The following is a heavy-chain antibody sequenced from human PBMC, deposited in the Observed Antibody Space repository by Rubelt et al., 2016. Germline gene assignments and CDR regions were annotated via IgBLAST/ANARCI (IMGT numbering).Heavy chain of an antibody. CDR2: IKQDGSEK. Sequence: GKGLEWVANIKQDGSEKYYVDSVKGRFTISRDNAKNSLYLQMNSLRAEDTAVYYCARAQGGYYFDYWGQGTLVTVPS. V-gene: IGHV3-7*01. CDR3: ARAQGGYYFDY. J-gene: IGHJ4*02. D-gene: IGHD1-26*01.